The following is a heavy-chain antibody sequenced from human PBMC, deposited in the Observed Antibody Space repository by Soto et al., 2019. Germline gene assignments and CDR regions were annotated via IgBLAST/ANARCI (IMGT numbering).Heavy chain of an antibody. CDR3: ARQVWSSPRKIAAAGLDY. CDR1: GFTVSSNY. Sequence: GGSLRLSCAASGFTVSSNYMSWVRQAPGKGLEWVSVIYSGGSTYYADSVKGRLTISRDNSKNTLYLQMNSLRAEDTAVYYCARQVWSSPRKIAAAGLDYWGQGTLVTVSS. D-gene: IGHD6-13*01. J-gene: IGHJ4*02. CDR2: IYSGGST. V-gene: IGHV3-53*01.